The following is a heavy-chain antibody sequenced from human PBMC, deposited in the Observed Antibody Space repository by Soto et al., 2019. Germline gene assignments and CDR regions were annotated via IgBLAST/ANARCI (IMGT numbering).Heavy chain of an antibody. CDR2: IYQGGAS. CDR1: GGPISDFY. V-gene: IGHV4-59*01. CDR3: AGVKRDLRDC. Sequence: HVQLQESGPGLVKPSETLSLTCSVSGGPISDFYWSWIRQPPGKGLEWIGYIYQGGASDYNPSLKSRATIFVDPSKNKLSLKLTSVTAADTAVYYCAGVKRDLRDCWGQGTLVTVSS. D-gene: IGHD4-17*01. J-gene: IGHJ4*02.